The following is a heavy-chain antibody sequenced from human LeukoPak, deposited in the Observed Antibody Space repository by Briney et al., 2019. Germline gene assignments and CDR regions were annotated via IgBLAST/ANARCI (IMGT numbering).Heavy chain of an antibody. V-gene: IGHV3-74*01. D-gene: IGHD1-1*01. CDR2: INSDGINT. CDR3: PRDLGTTGTTLEY. J-gene: IGHJ4*02. Sequence: GGSLRLSCAASGFTFSNYWMHWVRQAPGKGLVWVSRINSDGINTSYADSVKGRFTISRDNAKNTLNLQMNSLRAEDTAVYYCPRDLGTTGTTLEYWGQGTLVTVSS. CDR1: GFTFSNYW.